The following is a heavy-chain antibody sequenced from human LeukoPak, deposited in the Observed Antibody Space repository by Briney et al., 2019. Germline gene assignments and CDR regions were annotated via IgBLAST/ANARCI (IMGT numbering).Heavy chain of an antibody. CDR1: GFTFSSYW. J-gene: IGHJ4*02. V-gene: IGHV3-7*05. CDR3: ARDGSETYYDFWSGYPPAGYYDY. Sequence: GGSLRLSCAASGFTFSSYWMGWVRQAPGKGLEWVANIKQDGSEKYYVDSVKGRFTISRDNAKNSLYLQMNSLRAEDTAVYYCARDGSETYYDFWSGYPPAGYYDYWGQGTLVTVSS. CDR2: IKQDGSEK. D-gene: IGHD3-3*01.